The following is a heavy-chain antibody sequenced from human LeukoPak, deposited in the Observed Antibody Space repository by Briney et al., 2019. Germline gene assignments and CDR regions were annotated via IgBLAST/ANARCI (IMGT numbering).Heavy chain of an antibody. CDR1: VCTFSSYE. CDR2: ISSSGSTI. Sequence: GWSVTLSCLSSVCTFSSYEMNWVRQARCKGLEGVSYISSSGSTIYFAGSVNGRFTISIDNPKNSLYLQMNSLRAEDKAVYYCARDYRSGWSLIHWYFDLWGRDTLVSVSS. CDR3: ARDYRSGWSLIHWYFDL. D-gene: IGHD6-19*01. J-gene: IGHJ2*01. V-gene: IGHV3-48*03.